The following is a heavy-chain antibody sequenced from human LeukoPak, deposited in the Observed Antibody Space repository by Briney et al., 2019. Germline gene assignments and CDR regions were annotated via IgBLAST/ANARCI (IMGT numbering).Heavy chain of an antibody. CDR1: GFTFSSYA. CDR2: ISYDGSNK. Sequence: GGSLRLPCAASGFTFSSYAMHWVRQAPGKGLEWVAVISYDGSNKYYADSVKGRFTISRDNSKNTLYLQMNSLRAEDTAVYYCARDLYCSSTSCTDAFDIWGQGTMVTASS. J-gene: IGHJ3*02. D-gene: IGHD2-2*01. V-gene: IGHV3-30*11. CDR3: ARDLYCSSTSCTDAFDI.